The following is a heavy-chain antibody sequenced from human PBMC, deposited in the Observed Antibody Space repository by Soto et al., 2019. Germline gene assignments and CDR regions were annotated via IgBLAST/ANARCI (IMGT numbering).Heavy chain of an antibody. Sequence: SETLSLTYAVYGGSFSGYYWSWIRQPPGKGLEWIGEINHSGSTNYNPSLKSRVTISVDTSKNQFSLKLSSVTAADTAVYYCARGAKFARYGMDVWGQGTTVTVSS. CDR3: ARGAKFARYGMDV. V-gene: IGHV4-34*01. J-gene: IGHJ6*02. CDR2: INHSGST. CDR1: GGSFSGYY.